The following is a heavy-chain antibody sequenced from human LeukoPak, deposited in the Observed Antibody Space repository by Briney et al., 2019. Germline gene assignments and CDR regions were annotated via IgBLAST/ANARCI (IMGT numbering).Heavy chain of an antibody. CDR2: INHSGST. CDR1: GGSFSGYY. V-gene: IGHV4-34*01. D-gene: IGHD3-10*01. Sequence: SETLPLTCAVYGGSFSGYYWSWIRQPPGKGLEWIGEINHSGSTNYNPSLKSRVTISVDTSKNQFSLKLSSVTAADTAVYYCARLFTMVRGVSYYFDYWGQGTLVTVSS. J-gene: IGHJ4*02. CDR3: ARLFTMVRGVSYYFDY.